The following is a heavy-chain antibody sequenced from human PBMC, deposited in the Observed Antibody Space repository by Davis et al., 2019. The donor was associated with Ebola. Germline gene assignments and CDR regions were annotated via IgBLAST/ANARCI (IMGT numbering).Heavy chain of an antibody. CDR1: GGSISSSSYY. CDR3: ARSSGFGEPDYFDY. D-gene: IGHD3-10*01. Sequence: PSETLSLTCTVSGGSISSSSYYWGWIRQPPGKGLEWIGSIYYSGSTYYNPSLKSRVTISVDTSKNQFSLKLSSVTAADTAVYYCARSSGFGEPDYFDYWGQGTLVTVSS. J-gene: IGHJ4*02. V-gene: IGHV4-39*01. CDR2: IYYSGST.